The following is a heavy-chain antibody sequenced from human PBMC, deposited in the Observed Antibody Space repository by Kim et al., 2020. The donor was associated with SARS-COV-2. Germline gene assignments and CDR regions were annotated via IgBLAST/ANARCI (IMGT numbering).Heavy chain of an antibody. CDR3: TTDGVIWWELRY. Sequence: DYAAPVKGRFTISRDDSKNTLYLQMNSLKTEDTAVYYCTTDGVIWWELRYWGQGTLVTVSS. J-gene: IGHJ4*02. V-gene: IGHV3-15*01. D-gene: IGHD1-26*01.